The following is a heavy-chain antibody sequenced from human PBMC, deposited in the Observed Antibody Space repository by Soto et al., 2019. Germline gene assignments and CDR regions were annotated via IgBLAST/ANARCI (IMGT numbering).Heavy chain of an antibody. CDR1: GGSFSGYY. CDR3: ARGRKITMVRGVIPRFEP. Sequence: SETLSLTCAVYGGSFSGYYWSWIRQPPGKGLEWIGEINHSGSTNYNPSLKSRVTISVDTSKNQFSLKLSSVTAADTAVYYCARGRKITMVRGVIPRFEPWGQGTLVTVSS. D-gene: IGHD3-10*01. CDR2: INHSGST. J-gene: IGHJ5*02. V-gene: IGHV4-34*01.